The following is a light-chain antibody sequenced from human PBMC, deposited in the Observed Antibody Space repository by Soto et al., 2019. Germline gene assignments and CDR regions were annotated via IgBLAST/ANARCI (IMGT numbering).Light chain of an antibody. CDR1: QDISNY. CDR3: QHYNSYLEA. Sequence: DIQMTQSPSSLSASVGDRVTITCQASQDISNYLNWYQQKPGKAPKLLIYGASNLETGVPSRFSGSGSGTEFTLTISSLQHDDFETYYCQHYNSYLEALGQGTKVDIK. CDR2: GAS. J-gene: IGKJ1*01. V-gene: IGKV1-33*01.